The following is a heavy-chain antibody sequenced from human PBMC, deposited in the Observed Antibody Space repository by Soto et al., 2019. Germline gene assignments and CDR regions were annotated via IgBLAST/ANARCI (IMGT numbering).Heavy chain of an antibody. CDR2: ISAYNGNT. CDR3: ARSTTVTSPYDY. D-gene: IGHD4-17*01. J-gene: IGHJ4*02. V-gene: IGHV1-18*01. CDR1: GYTFTSYG. Sequence: ASVKVSCKASGYTFTSYGISWVRQAPGLGLEWMGWISAYNGNTNYAQKLQGRVTMTTDTSTSTAYMELRSLRSDDTAVYYCARSTTVTSPYDYWGQGTLVTVSS.